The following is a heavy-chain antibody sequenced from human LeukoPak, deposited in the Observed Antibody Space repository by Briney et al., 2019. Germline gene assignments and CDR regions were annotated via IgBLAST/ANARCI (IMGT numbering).Heavy chain of an antibody. CDR3: AKDGARYLLTYYFEY. CDR2: ISYDGSKQ. V-gene: IGHV3-30*18. D-gene: IGHD3-9*01. CDR1: GFTFSSHD. Sequence: GGSLRLSCAASGFTFSSHDMHWVRQAPGKGLEWVAAISYDGSKQLYADSVKGRFTISRDNSKNTLNLQMSSLRDEDTAVYYCAKDGARYLLTYYFEYWGQGTLVTVSS. J-gene: IGHJ4*02.